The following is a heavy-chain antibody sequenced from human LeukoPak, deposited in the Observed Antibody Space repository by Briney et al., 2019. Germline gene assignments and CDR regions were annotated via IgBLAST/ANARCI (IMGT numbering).Heavy chain of an antibody. CDR1: GFTFSSYA. V-gene: IGHV3-23*01. J-gene: IGHJ4*02. D-gene: IGHD5-24*01. CDR2: ISGSGGST. CDR3: AKDPRVGSRVATPCH. Sequence: GGSLRLSCAASGFTFSSYAMSWVRQAPGKGLEWVSAISGSGGSTYYADSVKGRFTITRDSSKSTLFLQMNSLRAEDTAVYYCAKDPRVGSRVATPCHWGQGTLVTVSS.